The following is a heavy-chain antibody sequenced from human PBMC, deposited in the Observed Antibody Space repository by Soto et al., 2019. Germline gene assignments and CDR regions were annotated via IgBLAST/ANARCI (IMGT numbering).Heavy chain of an antibody. CDR2: IYYSGST. CDR1: GGSISSYY. V-gene: IGHV4-59*01. Sequence: SETLSLTCTVSGGSISSYYWSWIRQPPGKGLEWIGYIYYSGSTNYNPSLKSRVTISVDTSKNQFSLKLSSVTAADTAVYYCARGNIVVVPAAPLDAFDIWGQGTMDTVSS. CDR3: ARGNIVVVPAAPLDAFDI. J-gene: IGHJ3*02. D-gene: IGHD2-2*01.